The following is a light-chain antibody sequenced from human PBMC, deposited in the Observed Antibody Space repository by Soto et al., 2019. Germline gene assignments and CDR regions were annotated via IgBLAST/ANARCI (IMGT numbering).Light chain of an antibody. V-gene: IGKV3-20*01. CDR1: QSVSSSY. CDR3: QQYGISPPWT. J-gene: IGKJ1*01. CDR2: GAS. Sequence: EIVLTQSPGTLSLSPGERATLSCRASQSVSSSYLAWYQQKPGQAPRLLIYGASSRSTGIPDRLSGSGSGTDFTLTISRLEPEDFAVYYCQQYGISPPWTFGQGTKVEIK.